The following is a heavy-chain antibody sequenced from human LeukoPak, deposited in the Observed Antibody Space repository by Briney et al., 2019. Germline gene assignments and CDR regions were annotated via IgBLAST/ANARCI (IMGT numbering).Heavy chain of an antibody. Sequence: GGSLRLSCEASGFTFSSYDMTWVRQTPGKGLEWVSLISRSGGTTYYADSVKGRFTISRDNSKNTLYLQMNSLRAEDTAEYDCAKRGGTESFYYYYYMDVWGKGTTVTVSS. J-gene: IGHJ6*03. V-gene: IGHV3-23*01. CDR2: ISRSGGTT. CDR3: AKRGGTESFYYYYYMDV. D-gene: IGHD2-15*01. CDR1: GFTFSSYD.